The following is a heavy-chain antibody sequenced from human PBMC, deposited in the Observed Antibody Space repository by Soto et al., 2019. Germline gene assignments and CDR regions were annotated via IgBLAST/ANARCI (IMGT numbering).Heavy chain of an antibody. J-gene: IGHJ6*02. CDR1: GFTFSSYG. V-gene: IGHV3-30*03. Sequence: PGGSLRLSCAASGFTFSSYGMHWVRQAPGKGLEWVAVISYDGSNKYYADSVKGRFTISRDNSKNTLYLQMNSLRAEDTAVYYCARDALDIVVVPAAIRASPYYGMDVWGQGTTVTVSS. D-gene: IGHD2-2*02. CDR3: ARDALDIVVVPAAIRASPYYGMDV. CDR2: ISYDGSNK.